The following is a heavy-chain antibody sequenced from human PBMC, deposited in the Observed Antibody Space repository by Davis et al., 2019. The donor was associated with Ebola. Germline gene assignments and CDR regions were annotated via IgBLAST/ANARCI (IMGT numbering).Heavy chain of an antibody. CDR1: GGSISSGGYY. D-gene: IGHD3-16*01. CDR2: IYYSGST. V-gene: IGHV4-31*03. CDR3: ARGGRGDYFDC. J-gene: IGHJ4*02. Sequence: MPSETLSLTCTVSGGSISSGGYYWSWIRQHPGKGLEWIGYIYYSGSTYYNPSLKSRVTISVDTSKNQFSLKLSSVTAADTAVYYCARGGRGDYFDCWGQGTLVTVSS.